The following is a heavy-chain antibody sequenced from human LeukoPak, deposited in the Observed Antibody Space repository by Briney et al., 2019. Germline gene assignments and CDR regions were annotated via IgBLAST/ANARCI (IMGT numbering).Heavy chain of an antibody. CDR2: INHSGST. CDR3: ASLAAVMDV. V-gene: IGHV4-34*01. Sequence: SETLSLTCAVYGGSFSGYYWSWIRQPPGKGPEWIGEINHSGSTNYNPSLKSRVTISVDTSKNQFSLKLSSVTAADTAVYYCASLAAVMDVWGKGTTVTVSS. J-gene: IGHJ6*03. CDR1: GGSFSGYY. D-gene: IGHD6-13*01.